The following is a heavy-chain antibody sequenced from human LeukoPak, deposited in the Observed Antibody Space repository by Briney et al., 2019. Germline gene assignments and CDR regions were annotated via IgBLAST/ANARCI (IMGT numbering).Heavy chain of an antibody. D-gene: IGHD6-13*01. Sequence: PGGSLRLSCAASTFTFSTYGMHWVRQAPGKGLEWVSSISSSSSYIYYADSVKGRFTISRDNPKKSFYLQMNCLRAEDTAVYYCAKGIAAAGTHAFDIWGQGTMVTVSS. CDR1: TFTFSTYG. J-gene: IGHJ3*02. CDR3: AKGIAAAGTHAFDI. CDR2: ISSSSSYI. V-gene: IGHV3-21*01.